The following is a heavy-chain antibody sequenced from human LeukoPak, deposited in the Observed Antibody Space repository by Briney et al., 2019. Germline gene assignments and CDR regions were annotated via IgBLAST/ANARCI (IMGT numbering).Heavy chain of an antibody. Sequence: PGGSLRLSCAASGFTFSSYWMSWVRQAPGKGLEWVANIKQDGSEKYYVDSVKGRFTISRDNAKNSLYLQMNSLRAGDTAVYYCARAAYSSTWYPRYFDLWGRGTLVTVSS. CDR2: IKQDGSEK. CDR3: ARAAYSSTWYPRYFDL. J-gene: IGHJ2*01. V-gene: IGHV3-7*01. D-gene: IGHD6-13*01. CDR1: GFTFSSYW.